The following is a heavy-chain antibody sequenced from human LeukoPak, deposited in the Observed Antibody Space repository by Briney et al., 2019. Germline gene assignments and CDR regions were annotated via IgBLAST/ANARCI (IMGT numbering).Heavy chain of an antibody. D-gene: IGHD1-26*01. CDR3: AKDMIVGATPSDY. Sequence: GGSLRLPCAASGFTFSDYYMSWVRQAPGKWLEWVSAISGSGGSTYYADSVKGRFTISRDNSKNTLYLQMNSLRAEDTAVYYCAKDMIVGATPSDYWGQGTLVTVSS. CDR1: GFTFSDYY. CDR2: ISGSGGST. J-gene: IGHJ4*02. V-gene: IGHV3-23*01.